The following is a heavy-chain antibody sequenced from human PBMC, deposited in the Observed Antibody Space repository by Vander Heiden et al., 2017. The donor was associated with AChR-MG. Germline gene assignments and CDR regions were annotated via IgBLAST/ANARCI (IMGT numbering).Heavy chain of an antibody. J-gene: IGHJ3*02. CDR1: GFTFSNAW. Sequence: EVQLVESGGGLVKPGGSLRLSCAASGFTFSNAWMSWVRQAPGKGLEWVGRIKSKTDGGTTDYAAPVKGRFTISRDDSKNTLYLQMNSLKTEDTAVYYCTTLNPNSSSWSNDAFDIWGQGTMVTVSS. CDR3: TTLNPNSSSWSNDAFDI. V-gene: IGHV3-15*01. CDR2: IKSKTDGGTT. D-gene: IGHD6-13*01.